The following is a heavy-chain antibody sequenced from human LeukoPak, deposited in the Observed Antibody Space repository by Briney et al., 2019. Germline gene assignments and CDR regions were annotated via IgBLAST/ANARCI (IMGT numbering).Heavy chain of an antibody. J-gene: IGHJ5*02. Sequence: EPSETLSLTCAVYGGSFSGYYWSWIRQPPGKGLEWIGEINHSGSTNYNPSLKSRVTTSVDTSKNQFSLKLSSVTAADTAVYYCARGKRYSSSWYSRDNWFDPWGQGTLVTVSS. D-gene: IGHD6-13*01. CDR3: ARGKRYSSSWYSRDNWFDP. V-gene: IGHV4-34*01. CDR1: GGSFSGYY. CDR2: INHSGST.